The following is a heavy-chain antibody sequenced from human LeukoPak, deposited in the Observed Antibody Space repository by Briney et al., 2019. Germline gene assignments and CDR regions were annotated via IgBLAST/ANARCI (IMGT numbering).Heavy chain of an antibody. D-gene: IGHD3-10*01. CDR1: GFTFSSYW. V-gene: IGHV3-74*01. CDR3: ARGLLSLDYYYGSASYRNWFDP. CDR2: INSDGSST. Sequence: GGPLRLSCAASGFTFSSYWMHWVRQAPGSGLVWVSRINSDGSSTSYADSVKGRFTISRDNAKNTLYLQMNSLRAEDTAVYYCARGLLSLDYYYGSASYRNWFDPWGQGTLVTVSS. J-gene: IGHJ5*02.